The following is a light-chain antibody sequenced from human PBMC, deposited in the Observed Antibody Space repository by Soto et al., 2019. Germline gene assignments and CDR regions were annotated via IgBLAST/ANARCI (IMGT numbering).Light chain of an antibody. CDR3: HQFHDSPVT. V-gene: IGKV1-5*03. Sequence: GDRVTITCRASQSVSTWLAWYQQKPGKAPKLLIHKASTLENGVPSRFSGSESGTVFTLTNSGLQPDYAATYDCHQFHDSPVTFGGGTKVQI. CDR1: QSVSTW. CDR2: KAS. J-gene: IGKJ4*01.